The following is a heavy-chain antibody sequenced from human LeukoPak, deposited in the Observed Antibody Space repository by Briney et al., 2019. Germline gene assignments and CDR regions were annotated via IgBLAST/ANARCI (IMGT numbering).Heavy chain of an antibody. CDR2: IYYTGST. V-gene: IGHV4-59*08. Sequence: SETLSLTCSVSGGSISSLYWSWIRQPPGKGLEWIGYIYYTGSTNYNPSLRGRVTMFVNMSKNQFSLRLSSVTAADTAVYYCARHRAYSSSSPFDYWGQGTLVTVSS. CDR1: GGSISSLY. D-gene: IGHD6-6*01. CDR3: ARHRAYSSSSPFDY. J-gene: IGHJ4*02.